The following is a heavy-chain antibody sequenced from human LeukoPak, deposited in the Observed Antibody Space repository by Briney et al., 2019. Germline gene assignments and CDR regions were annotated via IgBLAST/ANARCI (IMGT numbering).Heavy chain of an antibody. J-gene: IGHJ4*02. V-gene: IGHV4-4*07. CDR3: AREGRGSTPGY. CDR1: GGSFRSDY. CDR2: IYSSGST. D-gene: IGHD2-15*01. Sequence: PSETLSLTCTVSGGSFRSDYWSWIRQPAGKGLEWIGRIYSSGSTDYNPSLKSRVTMSVDTSKNQFSLKLSSVTAADTAVYYCAREGRGSTPGYWGQGTLVTVSS.